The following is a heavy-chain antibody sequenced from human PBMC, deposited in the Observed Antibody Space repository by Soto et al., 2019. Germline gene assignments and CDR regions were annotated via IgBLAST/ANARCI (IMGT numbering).Heavy chain of an antibody. CDR3: ARHDDYYVDYIIAAI. V-gene: IGHV5-51*01. D-gene: IGHD4-17*01. CDR2: IYPGDSDT. Sequence: PGEALRISCSGSGYSFTSYWIVWGRQMPEKDLEWMGIIYPGDSDTRYSPSFQGQVTISADKSISTAYLHWSSLKPSDTAMHYCARHDDYYVDYIIAAIWAQGTMVTVSS. J-gene: IGHJ3*02. CDR1: GYSFTSYW.